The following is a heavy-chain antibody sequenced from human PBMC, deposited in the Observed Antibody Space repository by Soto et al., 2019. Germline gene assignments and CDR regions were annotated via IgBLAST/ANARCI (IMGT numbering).Heavy chain of an antibody. V-gene: IGHV1-3*01. CDR2: LNGGTGQT. CDR3: ARGKGMEENYFYYGMDI. J-gene: IGHJ6*02. Sequence: ASVKVSCKASGYTFSTYGMHWVRQAPGQSLEWMGWLNGGTGQTRYSQRFQDRVIITRDTAASTGYMELRSLRSEDTAVYYCARGKGMEENYFYYGMDIWGQGTTVTVSS. CDR1: GYTFSTYG. D-gene: IGHD3-10*01.